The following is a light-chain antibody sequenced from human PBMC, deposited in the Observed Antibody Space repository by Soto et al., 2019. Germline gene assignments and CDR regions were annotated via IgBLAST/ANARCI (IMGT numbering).Light chain of an antibody. CDR3: CADAGSSRYV. CDR2: EVT. V-gene: IGLV2-23*02. CDR1: SSHVGSYDF. Sequence: QSALTQPASVSGSPGQSITISCTRSSSHVGSYDFVSWYQQHPGKAPKVLIYEVTKRPSGVSNRFSGSKSGNTASLTISGLQADDVADYYCCADAGSSRYVFGTGTKLTVL. J-gene: IGLJ1*01.